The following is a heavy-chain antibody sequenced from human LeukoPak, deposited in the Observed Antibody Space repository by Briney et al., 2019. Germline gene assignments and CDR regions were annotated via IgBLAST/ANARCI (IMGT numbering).Heavy chain of an antibody. J-gene: IGHJ6*03. CDR3: ARGRRWFGELNYYYYYMDV. CDR1: GASISSDICY. CDR2: IYASGST. Sequence: PSQTLSLTCTVSGASISSDICYWSWIRQPAGKGLEWIGRIYASGSTNYNPSLKSRVTISVDTSKNQFSLKLSSVTAADTAVYYCARGRRWFGELNYYYYYMDVWGKGTTVTVS. D-gene: IGHD3-10*01. V-gene: IGHV4-61*02.